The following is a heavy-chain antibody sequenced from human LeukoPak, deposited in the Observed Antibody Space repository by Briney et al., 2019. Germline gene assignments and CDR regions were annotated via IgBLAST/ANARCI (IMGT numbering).Heavy chain of an antibody. CDR1: GGSISSGGYS. CDR3: ARDGGNYYGSGSPRVFDY. Sequence: SETLSLTCAVSGGSISSGGYSWSWIRQPPGKGLEWIGYIYHSGSTYYNPSLKSRVTISVDTSKNQFSLKLSSVTAADTAVYYCARDGGNYYGSGSPRVFDYWGQGTLVTVSS. CDR2: IYHSGST. V-gene: IGHV4-30-2*01. J-gene: IGHJ4*02. D-gene: IGHD3-10*01.